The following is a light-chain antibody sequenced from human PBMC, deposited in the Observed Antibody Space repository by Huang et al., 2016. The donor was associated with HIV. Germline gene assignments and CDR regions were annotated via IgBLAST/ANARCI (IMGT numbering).Light chain of an antibody. CDR3: LQHKAFHLPT. CDR2: AVS. CDR1: QDIFNY. J-gene: IGKJ1*01. V-gene: IGKV1-17*03. Sequence: DIQMTQSPSAMSASVGDRVTITCRTNQDIFNYLAWFQQKPGRAPKRLIYAVSSLQSGVLSRFSGSGSGTEFTLTINNLQPEDFATYYCLQHKAFHLPTFGQGTQVE.